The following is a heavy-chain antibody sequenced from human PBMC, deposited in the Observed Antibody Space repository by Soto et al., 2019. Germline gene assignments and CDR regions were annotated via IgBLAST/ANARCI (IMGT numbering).Heavy chain of an antibody. D-gene: IGHD3-10*01. CDR2: IIPIFGTA. Sequence: GASVKVSCKASGGTFSSYAISWVRQAPGQGLEWMGGIIPIFGTANYAQKFQGRVTITADESTSTAYMELSSLRSEDTAVYYCARERITMVRGVPRARAFMDVWGQGTTVTSP. CDR1: GGTFSSYA. J-gene: IGHJ6*02. V-gene: IGHV1-69*13. CDR3: ARERITMVRGVPRARAFMDV.